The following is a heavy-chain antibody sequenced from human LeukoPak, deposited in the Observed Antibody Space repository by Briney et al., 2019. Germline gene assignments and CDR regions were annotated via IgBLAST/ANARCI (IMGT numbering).Heavy chain of an antibody. J-gene: IGHJ2*01. CDR1: GASISSYY. V-gene: IGHV4-59*08. Sequence: SETLSLTCTVSGASISSYYWSWVRQPPGKGLERIGFIYYSGSTNYNPSLKSRITISVDTSKNQFSLKLSSVTAADTAVYYCARIKTTVTTVYFDPWGRGTLVTVSS. D-gene: IGHD4-17*01. CDR3: ARIKTTVTTVYFDP. CDR2: IYYSGST.